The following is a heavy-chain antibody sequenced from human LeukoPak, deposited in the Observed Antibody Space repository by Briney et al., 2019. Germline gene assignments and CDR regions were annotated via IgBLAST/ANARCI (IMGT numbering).Heavy chain of an antibody. V-gene: IGHV4-34*01. CDR2: INHSGST. J-gene: IGHJ4*02. CDR1: GGSFSGYY. CDR3: ARGLYYFDY. Sequence: SETLSLTCAVYGGSFSGYYWSLIRQPPGKGLEWIGEINHSGSTNYNPSLKSRVTISVDTSKNQFSLKLSSVTAADTAVYYCARGLYYFDYWGQGTLVTVSS.